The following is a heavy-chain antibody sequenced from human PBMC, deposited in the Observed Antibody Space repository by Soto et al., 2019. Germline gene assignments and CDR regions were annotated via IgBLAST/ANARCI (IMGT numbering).Heavy chain of an antibody. Sequence: GESLKISCEVSGYIFTTYWIAWLRQMPGKGLEWMGIISLDDSHTRDSPSFQGQVTFSADKSISAAYVQWRSLKASDSAIYYCAAYYYDDSGDYGLLDYWGQGTPVTVSS. D-gene: IGHD3-22*01. CDR2: ISLDDSHT. J-gene: IGHJ4*02. CDR1: GYIFTTYW. CDR3: AAYYYDDSGDYGLLDY. V-gene: IGHV5-51*01.